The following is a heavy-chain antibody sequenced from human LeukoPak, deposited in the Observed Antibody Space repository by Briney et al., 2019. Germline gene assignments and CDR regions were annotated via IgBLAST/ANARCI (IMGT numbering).Heavy chain of an antibody. CDR3: AKDMGSSWYLAADQDY. J-gene: IGHJ4*02. CDR1: GGTFSSYA. CDR2: IIPILGIT. D-gene: IGHD6-13*01. V-gene: IGHV1-69*04. Sequence: SVKVSCKASGGTFSSYAISWVRQAPGQGLEWMGRIIPILGITNYAQKFQGRVTITADKSTSTAYMELSSLRAEDTAVYYCAKDMGSSWYLAADQDYWGQGTLVTVSS.